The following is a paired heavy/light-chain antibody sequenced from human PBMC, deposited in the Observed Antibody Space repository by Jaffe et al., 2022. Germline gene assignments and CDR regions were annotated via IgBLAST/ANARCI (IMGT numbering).Heavy chain of an antibody. CDR3: VRGGANWGSGWSFDV. D-gene: IGHD7-27*01. J-gene: IGHJ2*01. CDR1: GDSVSSDSAA. CDR2: TYYRSQWSN. V-gene: IGHV6-1*01. Sequence: QVQLQQSGPGLVKPSETLSLTCAISGDSVSSDSAAWNWIRQSPSRGLEWLGRTYYRSQWSNDYAVAVKGRITINPDTSTNQFSLHLNSVTPEDTAVYYCVRGGANWGSGWSFDVWGRGTLVTVSS.
Light chain of an antibody. V-gene: IGLV5-39*01. Sequence: QPVLTQPTSLSASPGASARFTCTLRSGSDVRTYTIYWYQQKTGSPPRYLLKYKSDSIKHLDSGVPSRFSGSKDASANAGLLVISGLQSQDEADYYCAIWYDGSWVFGGGTKLTVL. CDR1: SGSDVRTYT. CDR3: AIWYDGSWV. J-gene: IGLJ3*02. CDR2: YKSDSIK.